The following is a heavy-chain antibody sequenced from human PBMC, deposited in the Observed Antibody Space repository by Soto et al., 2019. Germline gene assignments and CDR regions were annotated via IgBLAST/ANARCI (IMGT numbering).Heavy chain of an antibody. J-gene: IGHJ5*02. CDR3: ASIWFGVNWFDP. Sequence: SETLSLTCTVSGGSISSYYWSWIRQPPGKGLEWIGYIYYSGSTNYNPSLKSRVTISVDTSKNQFSLKLSSVTAADTAVYYCASIWFGVNWFDPWGQGTLVTVSS. D-gene: IGHD3-10*01. V-gene: IGHV4-59*01. CDR1: GGSISSYY. CDR2: IYYSGST.